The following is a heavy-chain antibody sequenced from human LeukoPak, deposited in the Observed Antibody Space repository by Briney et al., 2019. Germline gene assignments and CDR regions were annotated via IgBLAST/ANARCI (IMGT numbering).Heavy chain of an antibody. CDR1: GFTFSSYG. Sequence: GGSLRLSCAASGFTFSSYGMHWGRHAPGKGLGWVAVISFDGSNKTYADSVKGRFTISRDNSKNTLYLQMNSLRDEDTAVYYCAKGGHYCDSSGYYQLFDYWGQGTLVTVSS. CDR2: ISFDGSNK. CDR3: AKGGHYCDSSGYYQLFDY. V-gene: IGHV3-30*18. D-gene: IGHD3-22*01. J-gene: IGHJ4*02.